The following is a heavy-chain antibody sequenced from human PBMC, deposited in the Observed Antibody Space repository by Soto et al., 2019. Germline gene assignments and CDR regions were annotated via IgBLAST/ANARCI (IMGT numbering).Heavy chain of an antibody. CDR1: GFTFNNYS. V-gene: IGHV3-23*01. Sequence: EVRLLESGGGLVQPGGSLTLSCATSGFTFNNYSMSWVRQAPGKGLEWVSSINRGGGPYYADSVKGRFTISRDNSKNILYLRMNSLRADDTAVYSVARGDGPLPVTLLGFWGQGTLVTVSS. D-gene: IGHD3-16*01. CDR3: ARGDGPLPVTLLGF. CDR2: INRGGGP. J-gene: IGHJ4*02.